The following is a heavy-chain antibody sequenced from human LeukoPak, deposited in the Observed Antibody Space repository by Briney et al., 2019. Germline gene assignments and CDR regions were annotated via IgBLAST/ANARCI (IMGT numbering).Heavy chain of an antibody. CDR3: ARTAYCGGDCQDAFHI. D-gene: IGHD2-21*02. J-gene: IGHJ3*02. CDR2: IYYSGST. CDR1: GGSISSGGYY. V-gene: IGHV4-31*03. Sequence: PSQTLSLTCTVSGGSISSGGYYWSWIRQHPGKGLEWIGYIYYSGSTYYNPSLKSRVTISVDTSKNQFSLKLSSVTAADTAVYYCARTAYCGGDCQDAFHIWGQGTMVTVSS.